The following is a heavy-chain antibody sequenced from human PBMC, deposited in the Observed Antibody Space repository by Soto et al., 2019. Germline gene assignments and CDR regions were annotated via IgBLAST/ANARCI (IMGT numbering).Heavy chain of an antibody. D-gene: IGHD3-10*01. CDR2: IKQDGSEK. V-gene: IGHV3-7*01. J-gene: IGHJ3*02. CDR1: GFTFSSYW. Sequence: GGSLRLSCAASGFTFSSYWMSWVRQAPGKGLEWVANIKQDGSEKYYVDSVKGRFTISRDNAKNSLYLQMNSLRAEDTAVYYCARVQSSPHDAFDIWGQGTMVTVSS. CDR3: ARVQSSPHDAFDI.